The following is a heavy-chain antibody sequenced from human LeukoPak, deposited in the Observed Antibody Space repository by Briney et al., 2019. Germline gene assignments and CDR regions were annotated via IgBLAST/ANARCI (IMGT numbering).Heavy chain of an antibody. CDR1: EFTFSRYT. J-gene: IGHJ3*01. CDR2: ISSSSRYI. Sequence: GGSLRLSCAASEFTFSRYTMNWVRQAPGKGLEWVSSISSSSRYIYYAGSVKGRFTISRDNPKSTVSLQMSSLRAEDTALYYCVRDLHWGGFDVWGQGTMVTVSS. D-gene: IGHD7-27*01. V-gene: IGHV3-21*04. CDR3: VRDLHWGGFDV.